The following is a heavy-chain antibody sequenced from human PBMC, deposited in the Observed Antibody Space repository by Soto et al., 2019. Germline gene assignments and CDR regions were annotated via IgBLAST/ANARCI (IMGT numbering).Heavy chain of an antibody. CDR1: GGASRSHY. D-gene: IGHD3-10*01. Sequence: SETLNLACGVYGGASRSHYWGLNRHSPGKTMEWIGNTYYGGSTNYHPSLESRAPISVDMSKNQFSLKLTSVTAADTAVYSCARSGRYYGSGSYPPFDYWGQG. CDR2: TYYGGST. CDR3: ARSGRYYGSGSYPPFDY. V-gene: IGHV4-59*11. J-gene: IGHJ4*02.